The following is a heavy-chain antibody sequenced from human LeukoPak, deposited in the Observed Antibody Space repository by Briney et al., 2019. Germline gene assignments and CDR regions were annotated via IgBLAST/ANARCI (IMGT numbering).Heavy chain of an antibody. V-gene: IGHV1-69*02. CDR2: IIPILGIA. Sequence: SVKVSCKASGGTFSSYTISWVRQARGQGLEWMGRIIPILGIANYAQKFQGRVTITADKSTSTAYMELSSLRSEDTAVYYCASTPGIAVAGTDYWGQGTLVTVSS. D-gene: IGHD6-19*01. CDR1: GGTFSSYT. J-gene: IGHJ4*02. CDR3: ASTPGIAVAGTDY.